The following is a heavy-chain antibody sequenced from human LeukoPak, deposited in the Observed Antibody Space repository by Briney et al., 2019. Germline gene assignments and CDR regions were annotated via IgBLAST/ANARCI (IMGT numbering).Heavy chain of an antibody. CDR3: GRHKGMPGYSTY. Sequence: SETLSLTCTVSGGSISGSDYYWGWIRQPPGKGLEWIGNIYYSGSTYYNPSLKSRVTISVDTSKNQFSLKLSSVTAADMAVYYCGRHKGMPGYSTYWGQGSLVTVSS. CDR1: GGSISGSDYY. J-gene: IGHJ4*02. CDR2: IYYSGST. D-gene: IGHD4-11*01. V-gene: IGHV4-39*01.